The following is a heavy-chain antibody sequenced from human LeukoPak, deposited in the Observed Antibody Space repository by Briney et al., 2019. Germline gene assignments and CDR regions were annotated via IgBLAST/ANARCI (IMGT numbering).Heavy chain of an antibody. CDR3: ARVRVGAYDFEY. D-gene: IGHD3-10*01. J-gene: IGHJ4*02. CDR2: INQDGSEM. Sequence: GGSLRLSCAASGFTFSSYWMSWVRQAPGKGLEWVANINQDGSEMYYVDSMKGRFTISRDNAKNSLYLQMNSLRVEDTAVYYCARVRVGAYDFEYWGQGTLVTVSS. V-gene: IGHV3-7*01. CDR1: GFTFSSYW.